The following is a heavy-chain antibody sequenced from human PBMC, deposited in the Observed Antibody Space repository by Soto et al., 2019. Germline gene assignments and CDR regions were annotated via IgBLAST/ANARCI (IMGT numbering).Heavy chain of an antibody. Sequence: AWGSLGVSSASSVFTFSIYGMTWVRQAPGKGLEWVSFSSATGAGTYYADSVKGRFTISRDNSKNTLYLQMTSLRADDTAVYYCAKDRRAGGNYGFYSDFWGHGAMVTVSS. CDR3: AKDRRAGGNYGFYSDF. CDR1: VFTFSIYG. D-gene: IGHD1-7*01. CDR2: SSATGAGT. J-gene: IGHJ5*01. V-gene: IGHV3-23*01.